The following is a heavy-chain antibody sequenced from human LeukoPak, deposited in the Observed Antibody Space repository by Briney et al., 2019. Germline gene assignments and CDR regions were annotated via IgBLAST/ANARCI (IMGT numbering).Heavy chain of an antibody. CDR3: ARTHFDWLQPYYGMDV. V-gene: IGHV5-51*01. CDR1: GYSFTSYW. Sequence: GESLKISCKGSGYSFTSYWIGWVRQMPGKGLEWMGILYPGDSDTRYSPSFQGQVTISADKSISTAYLQWSSLKASDTAMYYCARTHFDWLQPYYGMDVWGQGTTVTVSS. J-gene: IGHJ6*02. CDR2: LYPGDSDT. D-gene: IGHD3-9*01.